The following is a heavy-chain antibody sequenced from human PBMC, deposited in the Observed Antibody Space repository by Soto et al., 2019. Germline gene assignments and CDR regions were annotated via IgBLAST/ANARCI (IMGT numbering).Heavy chain of an antibody. Sequence: ESGGGVVQPGRSLRLSCAASGFTFSSYGMNWVRQAPGKGLEWVAVISYDGRNKYYTDSVKGRFTISRDNYKNTVYLQMNSLRPEDTAVYYCAKEDAGGNTVPTANDWGQGTLVTVSS. D-gene: IGHD2-15*01. J-gene: IGHJ4*02. CDR3: AKEDAGGNTVPTAND. V-gene: IGHV3-30*18. CDR2: ISYDGRNK. CDR1: GFTFSSYG.